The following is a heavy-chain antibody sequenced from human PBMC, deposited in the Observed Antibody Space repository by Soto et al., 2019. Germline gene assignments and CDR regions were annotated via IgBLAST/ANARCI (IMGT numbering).Heavy chain of an antibody. J-gene: IGHJ6*02. CDR1: GGSFSSYS. CDR2: ITHGGST. D-gene: IGHD3-3*01. V-gene: IGHV4-34*01. CDR3: ARARFDSWSHIYYGLDV. Sequence: SETLSLTCVVYGGSFSSYSWTWLRQSPGKGLEWIGEITHGGSTDYNPALKSRLVMSVDTSKNQFSLRVTSVTAADAAVYFCARARFDSWSHIYYGLDVWGQGTTVTVSS.